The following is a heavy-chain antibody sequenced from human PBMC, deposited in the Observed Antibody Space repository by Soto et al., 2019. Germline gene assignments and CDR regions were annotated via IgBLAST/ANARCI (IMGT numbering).Heavy chain of an antibody. D-gene: IGHD6-19*01. CDR2: IWYDGSNK. J-gene: IGHJ3*02. CDR1: GFTFSSYG. CDR3: ARGAHGAVDDDFDI. V-gene: IGHV3-33*01. Sequence: QVQLVESGGGVVQPGRSLRLSCAASGFTFSSYGMHWVRQAPGKGLEWVTFIWYDGSNKNYADSVKGRFTISRDNSKNTRYLQMNSLRAEDMAVYYCARGAHGAVDDDFDIWGQGTMVTVSS.